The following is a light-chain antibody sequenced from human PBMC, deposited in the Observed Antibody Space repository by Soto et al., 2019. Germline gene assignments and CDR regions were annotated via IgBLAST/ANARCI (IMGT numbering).Light chain of an antibody. J-gene: IGKJ4*01. CDR1: QSISSW. Sequence: DIQMTQSPSTLSASVGDRVTITXRDSQSISSWLAWYQQKPGKAPNLLIYKASSLESGVPSRFSGSGSGTEFTLTISSLQPDDFATYYCQQYNSYPLTFGGGTKVDI. CDR3: QQYNSYPLT. V-gene: IGKV1-5*03. CDR2: KAS.